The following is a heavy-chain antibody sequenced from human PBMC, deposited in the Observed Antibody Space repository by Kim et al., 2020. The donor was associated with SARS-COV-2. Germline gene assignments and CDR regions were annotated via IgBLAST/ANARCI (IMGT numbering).Heavy chain of an antibody. CDR3: AREGGAGQQLAPWGDWYFDL. V-gene: IGHV4-59*13. Sequence: SETLSLTCTVSGGSISSYYWSWIRQPPGKGLEWIGYIYYSGSTNYNPSLKSRVTISVDTSKNQFSLKLSSVTAADTAVYYCAREGGAGQQLAPWGDWYFDLWGRGTLVTVSS. CDR1: GGSISSYY. CDR2: IYYSGST. J-gene: IGHJ2*01. D-gene: IGHD6-13*01.